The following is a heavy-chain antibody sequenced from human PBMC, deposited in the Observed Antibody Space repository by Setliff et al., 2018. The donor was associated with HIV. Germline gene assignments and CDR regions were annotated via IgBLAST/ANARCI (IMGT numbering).Heavy chain of an antibody. CDR3: ATVSHTNVAAHDAFDI. Sequence: ASVKVSCKSSGYTFTSYYIHWVRQAPGQGLEWMGRINPGGGSTSYAQKFQGRVTMTRDTSTSTVYMELSSLRSEDTAVYYCATVSHTNVAAHDAFDIWGQGTMVTVSS. CDR2: INPGGGST. CDR1: GYTFTSYY. V-gene: IGHV1-46*01. D-gene: IGHD6-19*01. J-gene: IGHJ3*02.